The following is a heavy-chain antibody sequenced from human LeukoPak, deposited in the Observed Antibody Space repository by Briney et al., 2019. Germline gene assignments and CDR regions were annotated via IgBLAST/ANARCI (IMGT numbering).Heavy chain of an antibody. CDR3: ARHQYSGSYFGVFDY. Sequence: SETLSLTCTVSGGSISSYYWSWIRQPPGKGLEWIGYIYYSGSTNYNPSLKSRVTISVDTSKNQFSLKLSSVTAADMAVYYCARHQYSGSYFGVFDYWGQGTLVTVSS. CDR2: IYYSGST. J-gene: IGHJ4*02. CDR1: GGSISSYY. V-gene: IGHV4-59*01. D-gene: IGHD1-26*01.